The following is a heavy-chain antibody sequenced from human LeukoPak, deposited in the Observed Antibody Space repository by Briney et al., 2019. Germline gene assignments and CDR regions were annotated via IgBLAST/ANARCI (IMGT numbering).Heavy chain of an antibody. CDR1: GYTFTGYY. Sequence: GPVKVSCRASGYTFTGYYMHWVRQAPGQGLEWMGWINPNSGGTNYAQKFQGRVTMTRDTSISTAYMELSRLRSDDTAVYYCASAAGEYSDFDYWGQGTLVTVSS. V-gene: IGHV1-2*02. D-gene: IGHD5-18*01. CDR2: INPNSGGT. J-gene: IGHJ4*02. CDR3: ASAAGEYSDFDY.